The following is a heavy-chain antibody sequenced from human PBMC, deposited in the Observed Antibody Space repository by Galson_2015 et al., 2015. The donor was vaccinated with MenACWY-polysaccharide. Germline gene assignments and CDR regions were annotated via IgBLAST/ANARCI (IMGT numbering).Heavy chain of an antibody. V-gene: IGHV5-51*01. D-gene: IGHD2-2*02. Sequence: QSGAEVTKPGESLKISCKGSGYSYTSYWIGWVRQMPGKGMEWMGMIYPSDSDTRYRPSFQGQVTISADKSISTAYLQWSSLRASDTAIYYCVRHLYADFWGQGTLVTVSS. J-gene: IGHJ4*02. CDR3: VRHLYADF. CDR2: IYPSDSDT. CDR1: GYSYTSYW.